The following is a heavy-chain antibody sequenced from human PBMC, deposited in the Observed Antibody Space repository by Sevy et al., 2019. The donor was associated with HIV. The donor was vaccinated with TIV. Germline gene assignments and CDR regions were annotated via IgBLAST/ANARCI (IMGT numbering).Heavy chain of an antibody. CDR1: GFSVSSNY. D-gene: IGHD3-22*01. CDR3: TRVHSGGYPFDY. J-gene: IGHJ4*02. CDR2: IYSSGRT. Sequence: GGSLRLSCAASGFSVSSNYMSWVRRAPGKGLEWVSLIYSSGRTYYGDSVKGRFTISRDDSKNTLYLQMNSVRAEDTALYYCTRVHSGGYPFDYWGQGSLVTVSS. V-gene: IGHV3-53*01.